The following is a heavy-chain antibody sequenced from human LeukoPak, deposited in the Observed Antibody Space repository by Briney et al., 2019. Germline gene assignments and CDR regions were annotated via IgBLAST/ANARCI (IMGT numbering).Heavy chain of an antibody. V-gene: IGHV4-30-4*01. Sequence: ASETLSLTCTVSGGSISSGDYYWSWIRQPPGKGLEWIGYIYYSGSTYYNPSLKSRVTISVDTSKNQFSLKLSSVTAADTAVYYCASRGSDYYDSSGPLGAFDIWGQGTMVTVSS. CDR2: IYYSGST. D-gene: IGHD3-22*01. J-gene: IGHJ3*02. CDR1: GGSISSGDYY. CDR3: ASRGSDYYDSSGPLGAFDI.